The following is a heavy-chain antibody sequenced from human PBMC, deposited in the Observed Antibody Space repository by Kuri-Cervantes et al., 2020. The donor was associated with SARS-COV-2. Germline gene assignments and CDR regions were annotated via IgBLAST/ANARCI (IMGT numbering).Heavy chain of an antibody. D-gene: IGHD2-2*01. CDR1: GYTFIYSH. V-gene: IGHV3-11*06. CDR3: ARLVFVDAFDI. CDR2: ISSDSSHT. Sequence: GESPKISCAASGYTFIYSHMSWIRQAPGKGLEWVSYISSDSSHTNNAESVKGRFTISRDNAKNSLYLQMNSLRAEDTAVYYYARLVFVDAFDIWGRGTMVTVSS. J-gene: IGHJ3*02.